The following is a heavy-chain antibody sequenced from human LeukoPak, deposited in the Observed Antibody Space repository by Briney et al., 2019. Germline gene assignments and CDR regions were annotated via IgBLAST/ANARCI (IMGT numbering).Heavy chain of an antibody. Sequence: SETLSVTCTVSGGSISSGSYYWSWIRQPAGKGLEWIGRIYTSGSTNYNPSLKSRVTISVDTSKNQFSLKLSSVTAADTAVYYCARAHVRSRGVLFDYWGQGTLVTVSS. CDR1: GGSISSGSYY. V-gene: IGHV4-61*02. J-gene: IGHJ4*02. CDR3: ARAHVRSRGVLFDY. D-gene: IGHD3-10*01. CDR2: IYTSGST.